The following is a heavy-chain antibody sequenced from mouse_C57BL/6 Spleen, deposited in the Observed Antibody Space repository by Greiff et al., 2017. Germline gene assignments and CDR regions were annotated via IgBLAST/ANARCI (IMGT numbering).Heavy chain of an antibody. Sequence: QVQLKESGPGLVAPSQSLSITCTVSGFSLTSYGVHWVRQPPGKGLEWLVVIWSDGSTTYNSALKSRLSISKDNSKSQVFLKMNSLQTDDTAMYYGARHYDYDFYAMDYWGQGTSVTVSS. CDR3: ARHYDYDFYAMDY. J-gene: IGHJ4*01. V-gene: IGHV2-6-1*01. CDR1: GFSLTSYG. CDR2: IWSDGST. D-gene: IGHD2-4*01.